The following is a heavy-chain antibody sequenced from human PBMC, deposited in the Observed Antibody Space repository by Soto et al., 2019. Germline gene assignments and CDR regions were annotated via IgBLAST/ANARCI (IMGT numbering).Heavy chain of an antibody. CDR2: IYTSGST. D-gene: IGHD1-26*01. CDR3: ARRIYAKVGATFWLEP. Sequence: PSETLSLTCTVSGGSINSYYWSWIRQPAGKGLEWIGRIYTSGSTNYNPSLKSRVTMSVDTSKNRFSLKLSSVTAADTAVYYCARRIYAKVGATFWLEPWCRGTLVT. V-gene: IGHV4-4*07. CDR1: GGSINSYY. J-gene: IGHJ5*01.